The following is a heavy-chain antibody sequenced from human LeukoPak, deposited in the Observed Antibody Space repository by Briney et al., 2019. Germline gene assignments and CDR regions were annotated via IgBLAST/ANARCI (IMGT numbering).Heavy chain of an antibody. CDR1: GGSISSYY. D-gene: IGHD4-17*01. V-gene: IGHV4-59*01. CDR2: IYYSGST. CDR3: ARDNYGDYDY. Sequence: SETLSLTCTVSGGSISSYYWSWIRQPPGKGLEWIGYIYYSGSTNYNPSLKSRVTISVDTSKNQFSLKLSSATAADTAVYYCARDNYGDYDYWGQGTLVTVSS. J-gene: IGHJ4*02.